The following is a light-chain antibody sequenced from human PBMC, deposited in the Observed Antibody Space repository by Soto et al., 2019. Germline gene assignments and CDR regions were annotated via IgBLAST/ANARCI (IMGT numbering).Light chain of an antibody. V-gene: IGKV1-39*01. Sequence: DIQMTQSPSSLSAAVGDRVTITCRASQTIERYLNWYQQRPGKPPTLLIFAASNLEDGVPQRFTASGSGTDFTLPISGLQPEDFATYYCQQTSGPPRTFGQGTKVEVK. J-gene: IGKJ1*01. CDR1: QTIERY. CDR2: AAS. CDR3: QQTSGPPRT.